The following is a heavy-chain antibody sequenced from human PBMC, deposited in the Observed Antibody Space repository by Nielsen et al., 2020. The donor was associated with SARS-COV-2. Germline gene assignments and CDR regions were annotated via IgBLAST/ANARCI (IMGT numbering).Heavy chain of an antibody. V-gene: IGHV3-74*01. CDR2: INSDGSST. D-gene: IGHD4-17*01. Sequence: GESLKISCAASGFTFSSYWMHWVRQAPGKGLVWVSRINSDGSSTSYADSVKGRFTISRDNAKNTLYLQMNSLRAEDTAVYYCAKAGHDYGDYLPDYWGQGTLVTVSS. CDR1: GFTFSSYW. CDR3: AKAGHDYGDYLPDY. J-gene: IGHJ4*02.